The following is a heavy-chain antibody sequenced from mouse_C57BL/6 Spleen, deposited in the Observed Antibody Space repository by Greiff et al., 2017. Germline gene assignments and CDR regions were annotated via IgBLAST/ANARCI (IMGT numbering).Heavy chain of an antibody. CDR3: ARGLHYGSPDY. Sequence: VQLQQPGTELVKPGASVKLSCKASGYTFTSYWMHWVKQRPGQGLEWIGNINPSNGGPNYNEKFKSKATLTVDKSSSTAVMQLSCLTSEYSSVYYCARGLHYGSPDYWGQGTTLTVSS. J-gene: IGHJ2*01. D-gene: IGHD1-1*01. CDR1: GYTFTSYW. CDR2: INPSNGGP. V-gene: IGHV1-53*01.